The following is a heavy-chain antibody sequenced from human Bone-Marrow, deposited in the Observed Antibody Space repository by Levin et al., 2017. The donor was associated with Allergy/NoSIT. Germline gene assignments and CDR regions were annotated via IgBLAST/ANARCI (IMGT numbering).Heavy chain of an antibody. J-gene: IGHJ5*02. V-gene: IGHV1-69*13. CDR1: GGTFSSYA. D-gene: IGHD2-8*01. Sequence: PSASVKVSCKASGGTFSSYAISWVRQAPGQGLEWMGGIIPIFGTANYAQKFQGRVTITADESTSTAYMELSSLRSEDTAVYYCARSGDIVLMVYAMDRWWFDPWGQGTLVTVSS. CDR2: IIPIFGTA. CDR3: ARSGDIVLMVYAMDRWWFDP.